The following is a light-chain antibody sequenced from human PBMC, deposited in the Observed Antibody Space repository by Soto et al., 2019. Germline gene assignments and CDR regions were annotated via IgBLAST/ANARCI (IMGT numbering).Light chain of an antibody. CDR1: QSVSSIY. V-gene: IGKV3-20*01. J-gene: IGKJ1*01. CDR2: GAS. CDR3: QQYGSSPPVT. Sequence: EIVLTQSPGTLSLSPGERATLSCRASQSVSSIYLAWYQQKPGQAPRLLIYGASSRATGIPDRFSGSGSGTDFTLTISRLEPEDFAVYYCQQYGSSPPVTFGQGNKVEIK.